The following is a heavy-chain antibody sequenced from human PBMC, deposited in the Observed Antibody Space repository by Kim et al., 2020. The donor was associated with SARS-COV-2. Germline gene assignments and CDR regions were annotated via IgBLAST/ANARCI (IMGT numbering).Heavy chain of an antibody. V-gene: IGHV3-23*01. J-gene: IGHJ4*02. CDR3: AKEAAAGKGWVDY. Sequence: YADSVKGRFTISRDNSKNTLYLQMNSLRGEDTAVYYWAKEAAAGKGWVDYWGQGTLVTVSS. D-gene: IGHD6-13*01.